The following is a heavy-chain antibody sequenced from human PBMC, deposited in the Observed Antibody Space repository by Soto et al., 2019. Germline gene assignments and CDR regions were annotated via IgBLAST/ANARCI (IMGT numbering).Heavy chain of an antibody. Sequence: QVHLVQSGAEVKRPGVSVKVSCKASGYTFSNYYMHWVRQVPGHGLEWMGIINPSGGGTTYAQRFRGRLTVTRDTSTSTVYMELSRLRSDDTAIYFCARAPQYGSAGYYYNFWGLGTLVTVSS. V-gene: IGHV1-46*01. D-gene: IGHD3-10*01. J-gene: IGHJ4*02. CDR2: INPSGGGT. CDR3: ARAPQYGSAGYYYNF. CDR1: GYTFSNYY.